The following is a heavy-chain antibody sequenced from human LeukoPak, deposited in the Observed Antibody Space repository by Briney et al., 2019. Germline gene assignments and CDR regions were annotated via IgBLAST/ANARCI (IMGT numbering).Heavy chain of an antibody. CDR2: VSDSGNT. V-gene: IGHV4-59*04. Sequence: SETLSLTCTVSGGSISSYYWSWIRQPPGKGLEWIGTVSDSGNTYYNPSLRSRVTISEDTSRSQFSLKLTSVTAADTAVYYCARQGDGGRAYDHWGQGTLVTVSS. J-gene: IGHJ4*02. CDR1: GGSISSYY. D-gene: IGHD4-23*01. CDR3: ARQGDGGRAYDH.